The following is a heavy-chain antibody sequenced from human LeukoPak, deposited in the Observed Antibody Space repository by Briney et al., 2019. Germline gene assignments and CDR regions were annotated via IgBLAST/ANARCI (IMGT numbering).Heavy chain of an antibody. CDR1: GFTRTYW. Sequence: GGSLRLSRAASGFTRTYWMHWVRQAPGKGLVWVSHINDDGSDTNYADSVKGRFTISRDNAKNMVFLQMNSLRAEDTAVYYCARDNNYAMGLWGQGTTVTVSS. V-gene: IGHV3-74*01. CDR2: INDDGSDT. CDR3: ARDNNYAMGL. J-gene: IGHJ6*02.